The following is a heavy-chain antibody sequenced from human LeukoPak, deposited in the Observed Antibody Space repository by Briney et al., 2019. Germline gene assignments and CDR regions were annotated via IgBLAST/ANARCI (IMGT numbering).Heavy chain of an antibody. D-gene: IGHD2-2*01. CDR3: ARLPTLDNQLTYTSWDAFDI. CDR1: GFGLGGYN. V-gene: IGHV3-48*01. J-gene: IGHJ3*02. Sequence: SGGSLRLSCAASGFGLGGYNMNWVRQAPGKGLEWVSYISISGDTKYYTDSVEGRFTVSRDNAKNSLSLQMSSLRAEDTAVYYCARLPTLDNQLTYTSWDAFDIWGQGTMVTVSS. CDR2: ISISGDTK.